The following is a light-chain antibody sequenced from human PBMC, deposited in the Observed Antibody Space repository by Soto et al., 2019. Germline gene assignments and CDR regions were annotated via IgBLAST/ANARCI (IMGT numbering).Light chain of an antibody. CDR1: QGISSY. CDR3: QQVNVYPST. J-gene: IGKJ4*01. Sequence: DIQMTQSPSSVSASVGDRVTITCRASQGISSYLGWYQQKPGKAPNLLIYDASTLHSGVPSRFSGGGSGTDFTPTISSLQPEDFATYYCQQVNVYPSTFGGGTKVDIK. V-gene: IGKV1-9*01. CDR2: DAS.